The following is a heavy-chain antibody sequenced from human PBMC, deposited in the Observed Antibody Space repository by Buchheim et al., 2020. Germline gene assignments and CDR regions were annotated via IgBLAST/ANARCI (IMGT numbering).Heavy chain of an antibody. Sequence: QVQLVESGGGLVKPGGSLRLSCAASGFTFSDYYMSWIRQAPGKGLEWVSYISSSGSTIYYADSVKGRFTIPRDHAKNYLYLQMNSLRAEDTAVYYCASPYPVIPYYYDSSGSGDDYWGQGTL. CDR2: ISSSGSTI. CDR3: ASPYPVIPYYYDSSGSGDDY. CDR1: GFTFSDYY. V-gene: IGHV3-11*01. D-gene: IGHD3-22*01. J-gene: IGHJ4*02.